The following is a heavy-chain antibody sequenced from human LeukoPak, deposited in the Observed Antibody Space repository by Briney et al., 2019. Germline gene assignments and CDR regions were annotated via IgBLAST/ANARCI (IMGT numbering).Heavy chain of an antibody. CDR1: GYSFTNFW. V-gene: IGHV5-51*01. CDR3: ARPGYSSPLDY. CDR2: IYPGDSAT. J-gene: IGHJ4*02. D-gene: IGHD6-13*01. Sequence: GESLKISCKGSGYSFTNFWIGWVRQMPGKGLELMGIIYPGDSATRYSPSFQGQVTISADKSISTAYLQWSSLKASDTAMYYCARPGYSSPLDYWGQGTLVTVSS.